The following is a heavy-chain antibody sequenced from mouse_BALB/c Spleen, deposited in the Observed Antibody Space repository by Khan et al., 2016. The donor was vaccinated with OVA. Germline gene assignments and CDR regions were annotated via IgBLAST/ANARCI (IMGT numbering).Heavy chain of an antibody. D-gene: IGHD1-1*01. Sequence: EVELVESGPGLVKPSQSLSLTCTVTGYSITSCYAWNWIRQFPGNKLEWMGYISYSGGTSYNPSLKSRFSITRDTSKNQFFLQLNSVSTEDTATYYCARGNYYGYYCDYWGQGTTLTVSS. CDR2: ISYSGGT. J-gene: IGHJ2*01. CDR1: GYSITSCYA. CDR3: ARGNYYGYYCDY. V-gene: IGHV3-2*02.